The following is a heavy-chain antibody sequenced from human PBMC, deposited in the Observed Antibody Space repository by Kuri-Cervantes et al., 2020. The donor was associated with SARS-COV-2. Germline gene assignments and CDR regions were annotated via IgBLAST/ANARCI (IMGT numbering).Heavy chain of an antibody. CDR1: GFTFSSYS. CDR3: ARDLGIMITFGGVNGY. J-gene: IGHJ4*02. D-gene: IGHD3-16*01. Sequence: GESLKISCAASGFTFSSYSMNWVRQAPGKGLEWVSSISSSSSYIYYADSVKGRFTISRDNAKNSLYLQMNSLRAEDTAVYYCARDLGIMITFGGVNGYWGQGTLVTVSS. CDR2: ISSSSSYI. V-gene: IGHV3-21*01.